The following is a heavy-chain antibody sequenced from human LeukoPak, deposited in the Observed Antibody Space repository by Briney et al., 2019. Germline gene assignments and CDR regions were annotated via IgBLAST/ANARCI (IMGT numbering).Heavy chain of an antibody. J-gene: IGHJ5*02. V-gene: IGHV4-4*02. CDR3: ARGVDYGDYVGWLDP. Sequence: PSETLSLTCAVSGGSISSSNWWSWVRQPPGKGLEWIGEIYHSGSTNYNPSLKSRVTISVDKSKNQFSLKLSSVTAADTAVYYCARGVDYGDYVGWLDPWGQGTLVTVSS. CDR1: GGSISSSNW. CDR2: IYHSGST. D-gene: IGHD4-17*01.